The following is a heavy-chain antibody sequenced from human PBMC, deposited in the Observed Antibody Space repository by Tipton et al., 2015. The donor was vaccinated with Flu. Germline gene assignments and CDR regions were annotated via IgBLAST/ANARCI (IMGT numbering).Heavy chain of an antibody. Sequence: TLSLTCTVSGGSISSSSYYWGWIRQPPGKGLEWIGSIYYSGSTYYNPSLKSRVTISVDTSKNQFSLKLSSVTAADTAVYYCARLGSGSREGSYYFDYWGQGTLVTVSS. J-gene: IGHJ4*02. CDR3: ARLGSGSREGSYYFDY. CDR2: IYYSGST. D-gene: IGHD1-26*01. V-gene: IGHV4-39*01. CDR1: GGSISSSSYY.